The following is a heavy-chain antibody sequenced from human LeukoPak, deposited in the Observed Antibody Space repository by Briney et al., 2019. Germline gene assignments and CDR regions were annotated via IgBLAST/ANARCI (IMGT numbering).Heavy chain of an antibody. J-gene: IGHJ3*02. D-gene: IGHD2-2*02. CDR3: AREYCSSTSCYIYWRDAFDI. Sequence: GGSLRLSCAASGFTVSTYWINWVRQAPGKGLEWVANIKQDGSEKYYVDSVKGRFTISRDNAKNSLYLQMNSLRAEDTAVYYCAREYCSSTSCYIYWRDAFDIWGQGTMVTVSS. V-gene: IGHV3-7*01. CDR1: GFTVSTYW. CDR2: IKQDGSEK.